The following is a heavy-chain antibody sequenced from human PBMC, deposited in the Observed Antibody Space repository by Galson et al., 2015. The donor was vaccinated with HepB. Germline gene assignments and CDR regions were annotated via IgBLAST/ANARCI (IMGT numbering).Heavy chain of an antibody. CDR1: GGSIRSSSYY. J-gene: IGHJ3*02. CDR3: ARPYYYDSSGYWRGNAFDI. CDR2: IYYSGST. Sequence: LSLTCTVSGGSIRSSSYYWGWIRQPPGKGLEWIGSIYYSGSTYYNPSLKSRVTISVDTSKNQFSLKLSSVTAADTAVYYCARPYYYDSSGYWRGNAFDIWGQGTMVTVSS. V-gene: IGHV4-39*07. D-gene: IGHD3-22*01.